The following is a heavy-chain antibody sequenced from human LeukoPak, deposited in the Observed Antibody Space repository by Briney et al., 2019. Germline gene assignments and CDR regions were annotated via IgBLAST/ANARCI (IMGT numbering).Heavy chain of an antibody. CDR1: GFIVSSSY. CDR2: TYSDGRT. J-gene: IGHJ4*02. D-gene: IGHD3-16*01. CDR3: ARAFDHHFDY. Sequence: GGSLRLSCAASGFIVSSSYMGWVRQAPGKGLEWVSYTYSDGRTFYADSVKGRFTTSRDSSKNTLDFQMNSLRAEDTAVYYCARAFDHHFDYWGQGTLVTVSS. V-gene: IGHV3-53*01.